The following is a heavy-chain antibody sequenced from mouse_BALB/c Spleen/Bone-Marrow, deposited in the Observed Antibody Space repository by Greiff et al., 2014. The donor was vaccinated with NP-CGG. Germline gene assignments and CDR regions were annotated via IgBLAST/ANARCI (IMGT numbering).Heavy chain of an antibody. CDR2: IYPGNVNT. V-gene: IGHV1S56*01. D-gene: IGHD6-1*01. CDR1: GYTFTSYY. CDR3: ARREVPSFYAMDY. Sequence: QVQLKESGPELVKPGASVRISCKASGYTFTSYYIHWVKQRPGQGLEWIGWIYPGNVNTKYNEKFKGKATLTADKSSSTAYMQLSSLTSEDSAVYFCARREVPSFYAMDYWGQGTSVTVSS. J-gene: IGHJ4*01.